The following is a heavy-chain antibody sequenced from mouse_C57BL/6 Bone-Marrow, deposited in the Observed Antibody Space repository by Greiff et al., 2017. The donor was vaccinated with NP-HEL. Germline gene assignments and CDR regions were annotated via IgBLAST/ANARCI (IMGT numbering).Heavy chain of an antibody. CDR3: ARYGYYGSSYVFDY. CDR1: GYTFTSYW. CDR2: IDPNSGGT. D-gene: IGHD1-1*01. V-gene: IGHV1-72*01. J-gene: IGHJ2*01. Sequence: QVQLQQPGAELVKPGASVKLSCKASGYTFTSYWMHWVKQRPGRGLEWIGRIDPNSGGTKYNEKFKSKATLTVDKPSSTAYMQLISLTSEDSAVYYCARYGYYGSSYVFDYWGQGTTLTVSS.